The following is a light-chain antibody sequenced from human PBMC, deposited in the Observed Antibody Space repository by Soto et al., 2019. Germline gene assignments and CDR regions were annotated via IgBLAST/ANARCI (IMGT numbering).Light chain of an antibody. CDR3: QQYHKWPPIT. Sequence: EIVLTQSPGTLPLSPGERATLSCRASQSVSSSYLAWYQQTPGQAPRLLIYGASTRATGIPARFSGSGSGTEFTLTISRLQSEASAVYSCQQYHKWPPITFGQGTRL. CDR1: QSVSSSY. J-gene: IGKJ5*01. CDR2: GAS. V-gene: IGKV3-15*01.